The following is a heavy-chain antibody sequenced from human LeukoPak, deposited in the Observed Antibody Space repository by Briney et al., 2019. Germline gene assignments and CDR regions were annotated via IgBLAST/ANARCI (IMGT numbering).Heavy chain of an antibody. CDR1: GFTFSDYS. CDR2: VGISSGNT. CDR3: ARDHNYAFDN. Sequence: GGSLGLSCAASGFTFSDYSMNWVRQPPGKGLEWISYVGISSGNTKYADSVKGRFTISGDSARNSLYLQMSSLRVEDTAVYYCARDHNYAFDNWGQGTLVTVSS. J-gene: IGHJ4*02. D-gene: IGHD1-1*01. V-gene: IGHV3-48*04.